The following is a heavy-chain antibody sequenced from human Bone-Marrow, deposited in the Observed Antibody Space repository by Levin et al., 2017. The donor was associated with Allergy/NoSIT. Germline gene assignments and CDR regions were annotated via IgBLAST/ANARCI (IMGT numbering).Heavy chain of an antibody. J-gene: IGHJ4*02. V-gene: IGHV3-74*01. CDR2: ITADGLT. Sequence: GESLKISCVASGFTTFSSTWMHWVRQAPGKGLVWVSRITADGLTTYADSVKGRFTISRDNAKNTVYLQMNSLRADDTAVYYCARDWYLAIDYWGQGTLVTVSS. D-gene: IGHD2-15*01. CDR3: ARDWYLAIDY. CDR1: GFTTFSSTW.